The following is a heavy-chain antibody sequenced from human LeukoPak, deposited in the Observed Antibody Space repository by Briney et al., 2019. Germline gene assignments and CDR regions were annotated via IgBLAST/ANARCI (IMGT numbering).Heavy chain of an antibody. CDR3: AKAFNYGSGYNYKTFDS. V-gene: IGHV3-23*01. D-gene: IGHD3-10*01. J-gene: IGHJ4*02. CDR1: GLTLTRYA. CDR2: TTGTDGST. Sequence: GGSLRLSCTASGLTLTRYAMSWVRQAPGEGLEWVSGTTGTDGSTYYADSVKGRFTISRDNSKSALYLQMNSLRAEDTALYYCAKAFNYGSGYNYKTFDSWGQGTLVTVSS.